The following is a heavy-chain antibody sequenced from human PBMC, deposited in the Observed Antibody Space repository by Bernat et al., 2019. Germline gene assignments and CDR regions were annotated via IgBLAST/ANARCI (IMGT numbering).Heavy chain of an antibody. Sequence: QVQLVQSGAEVKKPGASVKVSCKASGYTFTGYYMHWVRQAPGQGLEWMGWINPNSGGTNYAQTFQGRVTMTRDTSISTAYMELSRLRSDDTAVYYCARDSVVITMIVGFWGQGTLVTVSS. J-gene: IGHJ4*02. CDR3: ARDSVVITMIVGF. CDR1: GYTFTGYY. V-gene: IGHV1-2*02. CDR2: INPNSGGT. D-gene: IGHD3-22*01.